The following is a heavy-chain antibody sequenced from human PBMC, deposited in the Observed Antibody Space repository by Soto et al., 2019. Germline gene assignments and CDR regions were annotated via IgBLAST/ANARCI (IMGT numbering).Heavy chain of an antibody. CDR2: IIPIFGTA. CDR3: ARDRSEVVAATWRYNWFDP. J-gene: IGHJ5*02. D-gene: IGHD2-15*01. V-gene: IGHV1-69*01. CDR1: GGTFSSYA. Sequence: QVQLVQSGAEVKKPGSSVKVSCKASGGTFSSYAISWVRQAPGQGLEWMGGIIPIFGTANYAQKFQGRVTITADESTSTAYMELGSLRSEDTAVYYCARDRSEVVAATWRYNWFDPWGQGTLVTVSS.